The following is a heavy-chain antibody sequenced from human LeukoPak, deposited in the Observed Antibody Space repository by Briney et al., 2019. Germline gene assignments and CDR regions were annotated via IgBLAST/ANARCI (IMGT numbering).Heavy chain of an antibody. Sequence: SETRSLTCAVYGGSFSGYYWSWIRQPAGKGLEWIGRIYTSGSTNYNPSLKSRVTMSVDKSKNQFSLKLSSVTAADTAVYYCARGRDYGDYRWFDPWGQGTLVTVSS. CDR3: ARGRDYGDYRWFDP. V-gene: IGHV4-59*10. J-gene: IGHJ5*02. CDR1: GGSFSGYY. D-gene: IGHD4-17*01. CDR2: IYTSGST.